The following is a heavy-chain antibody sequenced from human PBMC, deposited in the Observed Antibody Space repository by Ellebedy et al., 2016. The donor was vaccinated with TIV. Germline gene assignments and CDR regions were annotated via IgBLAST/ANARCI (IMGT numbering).Heavy chain of an antibody. J-gene: IGHJ4*02. CDR1: GFTVSSNY. D-gene: IGHD1-26*01. Sequence: GESLKISCAASGFTVSSNYMSWVRQAPGKGLEWVSVIYSGGSTYYADSVKGRFTISRDNSKNTLYLQMNSLRAEDTAVYYCARDNIVGAAKGDYWGQGTLVTVSS. CDR2: IYSGGST. CDR3: ARDNIVGAAKGDY. V-gene: IGHV3-53*01.